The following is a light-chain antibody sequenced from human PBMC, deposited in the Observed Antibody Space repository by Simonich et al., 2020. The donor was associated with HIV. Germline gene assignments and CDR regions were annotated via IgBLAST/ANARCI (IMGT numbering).Light chain of an antibody. V-gene: IGKV1-5*03. CDR3: QQYHSYSVT. J-gene: IGKJ4*01. CDR2: EAS. CDR1: QSISDW. Sequence: DIQMTQSPSTLSASVGDRVTITCRASQSISDWLAWYQQKPGKAPKLLVYEASSLESGVPSRFSGSGSGTEFTLTISSLQPDDFATYYCQQYHSYSVTFGGGTKVEIK.